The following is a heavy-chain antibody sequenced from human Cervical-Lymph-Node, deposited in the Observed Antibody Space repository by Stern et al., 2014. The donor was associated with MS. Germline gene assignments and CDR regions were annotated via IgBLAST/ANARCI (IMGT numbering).Heavy chain of an antibody. CDR2: MNPNSGNT. CDR3: ATHSSSSPYYYYGMDV. Sequence: QMQLVQSGAEVKKPGASVKVSCKASGYTFTSYDINWVRQATGQGLEWMGWMNPNSGNTGYAQKFQGRVTMTRNTSISTAYMELSSLRSEDTAVYYCATHSSSSPYYYYGMDVWGQGTTVTVSS. CDR1: GYTFTSYD. V-gene: IGHV1-8*01. D-gene: IGHD6-6*01. J-gene: IGHJ6*02.